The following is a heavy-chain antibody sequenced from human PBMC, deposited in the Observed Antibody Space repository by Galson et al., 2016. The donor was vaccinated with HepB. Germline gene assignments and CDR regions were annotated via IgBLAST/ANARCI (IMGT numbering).Heavy chain of an antibody. CDR2: IWYDGTNQ. CDR3: ARGSPWWDLAARSCDS. V-gene: IGHV3-33*01. D-gene: IGHD1-26*01. Sequence: SLRLSCAASGITFSSYVMHWVRQAPGKGLEWVAVIWYDGTNQYYADSVKGRFTISRDNSKNTLYLQMNSLRAEDTAVYYCARGSPWWDLAARSCDSWGQGTLVTVSS. CDR1: GITFSSYV. J-gene: IGHJ4*02.